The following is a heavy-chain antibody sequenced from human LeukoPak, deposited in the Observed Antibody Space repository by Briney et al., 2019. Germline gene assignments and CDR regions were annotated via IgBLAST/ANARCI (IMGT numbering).Heavy chain of an antibody. J-gene: IGHJ6*02. CDR1: GFTFSSYA. V-gene: IGHV3-30*04. Sequence: PGGSLRLSCAASGFTFSSYAMHWVRQAPGKGLEWVAVISYDGSNKYYADSVKGRFTISRDNSKNTLYLQMNSLRAEDTAVYYCAKRGVWGQGTTVTVSS. CDR3: AKRGV. CDR2: ISYDGSNK.